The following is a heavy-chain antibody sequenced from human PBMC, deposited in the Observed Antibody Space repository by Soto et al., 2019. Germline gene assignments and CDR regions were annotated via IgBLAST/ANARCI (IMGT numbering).Heavy chain of an antibody. CDR2: ISAYNGNT. J-gene: IGHJ3*02. Sequence: ASVKVSCKASGYTFTSYGISWVRQAPGRGLEWMGWISAYNGNTNYAQKLQGRVTMTTDTSTSTAYMELSTLRSDDTAVYYCAGDENLSMLVVTGSAFHIFCQGIM. D-gene: IGHD2-21*02. CDR1: GYTFTSYG. V-gene: IGHV1-18*01. CDR3: AGDENLSMLVVTGSAFHI.